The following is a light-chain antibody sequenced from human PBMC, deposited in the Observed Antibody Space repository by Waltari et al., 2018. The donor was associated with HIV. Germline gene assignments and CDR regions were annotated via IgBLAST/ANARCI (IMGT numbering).Light chain of an antibody. CDR1: QSVLYSPYNYTY. Sequence: DIVMTQSPDSLAVSLGERTTINCKSSQSVLYSPYNYTYLAWYQQKPGQPPRLLIYWASPRESGVPDRFSGSGSGTDFTLTISSLQAEDVAGYYCQQYFSTPHTVAGGTKVEIK. J-gene: IGKJ4*01. V-gene: IGKV4-1*01. CDR2: WAS. CDR3: QQYFSTPHT.